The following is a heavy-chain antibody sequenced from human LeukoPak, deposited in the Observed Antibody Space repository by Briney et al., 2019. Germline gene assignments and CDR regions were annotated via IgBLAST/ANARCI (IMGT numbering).Heavy chain of an antibody. V-gene: IGHV1-18*01. Sequence: ASVKVSCKASGGTFSSYAISWVRQAPGQGLEWMGWISAYNGNTNYAQKLQGRVTMTTDTSTSTAYMELRSLRSDDTAVYYCATRYSYGPRDAFDIWGQGTMVTVSS. CDR2: ISAYNGNT. CDR1: GGTFSSYA. D-gene: IGHD5-18*01. CDR3: ATRYSYGPRDAFDI. J-gene: IGHJ3*02.